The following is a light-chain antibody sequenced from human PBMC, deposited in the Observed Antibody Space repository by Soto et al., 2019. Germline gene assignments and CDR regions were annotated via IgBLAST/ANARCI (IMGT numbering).Light chain of an antibody. Sequence: QSALTQPASVSGSPGQSITISCTGTSSDVGGYNYVSSYQQYPGKDPKLMIFGVSDRPSGVSNRFSGSKSGNTASLTISGLQAEDEADYYCSSYKTSSTVVVFGGGTKLTVL. CDR3: SSYKTSSTVVV. V-gene: IGLV2-14*01. CDR2: GVS. CDR1: SSDVGGYNY. J-gene: IGLJ2*01.